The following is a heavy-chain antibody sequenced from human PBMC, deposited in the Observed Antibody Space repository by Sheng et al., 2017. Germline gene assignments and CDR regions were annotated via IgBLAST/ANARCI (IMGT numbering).Heavy chain of an antibody. CDR1: GYSFINYW. Sequence: EVQLVQSGAEVKEPGDSLKISCKASGYSFINYWIGWARQMPGKGLERMGIIYPGDSDTRYSPSFQGQVTISADKSISTAYLQWTSLKASDTAIYYCAGQRDYALNYWGQGTLVTVSS. J-gene: IGHJ4*02. V-gene: IGHV5-51*01. CDR2: IYPGDSDT. CDR3: AGQRDYALNY. D-gene: IGHD4-17*01.